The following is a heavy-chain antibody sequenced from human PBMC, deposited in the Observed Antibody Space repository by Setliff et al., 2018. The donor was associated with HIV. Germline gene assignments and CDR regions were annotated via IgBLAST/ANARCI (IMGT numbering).Heavy chain of an antibody. Sequence: SETLSLTCTVSGGSISSGSYYWSWIRQPPGKGLEWIGSFYYSGTTYYKPSLKSRVTISVDTSKNQFSLKLSSVTAADTAVYYCARVRGHCTGGGCYSDYYGMDVWGQGTTVTVSS. V-gene: IGHV4-39*07. CDR2: FYYSGTT. J-gene: IGHJ6*02. D-gene: IGHD2-8*02. CDR3: ARVRGHCTGGGCYSDYYGMDV. CDR1: GGSISSGSYY.